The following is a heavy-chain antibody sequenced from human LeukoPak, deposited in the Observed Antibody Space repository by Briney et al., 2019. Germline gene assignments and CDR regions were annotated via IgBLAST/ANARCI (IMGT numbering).Heavy chain of an antibody. J-gene: IGHJ4*02. CDR1: GFTFSNAW. D-gene: IGHD3-22*01. V-gene: IGHV3-15*01. CDR2: IKSKTDGGIT. CDR3: TTDPYYYDSSGYYYPDY. Sequence: GGSLRLSCAASGFTFSNAWMSWVRQAPGKGLEWVGRIKSKTDGGITDYAAPVKGRFTISRDDSKNTLYLQMNSLKTEDTAVYYCTTDPYYYDSSGYYYPDYWGQGTLVTVSS.